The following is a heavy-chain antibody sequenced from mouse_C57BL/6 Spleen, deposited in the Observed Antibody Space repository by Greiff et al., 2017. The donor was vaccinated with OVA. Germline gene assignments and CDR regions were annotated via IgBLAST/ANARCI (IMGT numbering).Heavy chain of an antibody. CDR1: GFTFTDYY. J-gene: IGHJ4*01. CDR2: IRNKANGYTT. D-gene: IGHD1-1*01. CDR3: ARVYGSSYGYAMDY. V-gene: IGHV7-3*01. Sequence: EVKLMESGGGLVQPGGSLSLSCAASGFTFTDYYMSWVRQPPGKALEWLGFIRNKANGYTTEYSASVKGRFTISRDNSQSILYLQMNALRAEDSATYYCARVYGSSYGYAMDYWGQGTSVTVSS.